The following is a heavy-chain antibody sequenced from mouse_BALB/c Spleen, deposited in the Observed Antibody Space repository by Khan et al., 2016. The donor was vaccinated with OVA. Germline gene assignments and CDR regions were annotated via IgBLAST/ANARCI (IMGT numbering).Heavy chain of an antibody. CDR1: GHTFTKYG. V-gene: IGHV9-3-1*01. D-gene: IGHD2-10*01. J-gene: IGHJ4*01. CDR2: INTYTGEP. Sequence: QIQLAQSGPELKKPGETVKISCKASGHTFTKYGMNWVKQAPGKGLKWMGWINTYTGEPTYADDFNGRFAFSLETSASTAYLQINNLKNEDTATYFCARPPYFSYVMDNWGQGTSVTVSS. CDR3: ARPPYFSYVMDN.